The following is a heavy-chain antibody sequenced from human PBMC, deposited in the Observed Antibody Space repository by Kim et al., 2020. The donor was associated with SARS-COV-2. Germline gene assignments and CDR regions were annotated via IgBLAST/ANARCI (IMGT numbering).Heavy chain of an antibody. D-gene: IGHD6-13*01. CDR2: MNPNSGNT. Sequence: ASVKVSCKASGYTFTSYDINWVRQATGQGLEWMGWMNPNSGNTGYAQKFQGRVTMTRNTSISTAYMELSSLRSEDTAVYYCARYGTAYSSSWYDWGVTAYYYSGMDVWGQGTTVTVSS. V-gene: IGHV1-8*01. J-gene: IGHJ6*02. CDR1: GYTFTSYD. CDR3: ARYGTAYSSSWYDWGVTAYYYSGMDV.